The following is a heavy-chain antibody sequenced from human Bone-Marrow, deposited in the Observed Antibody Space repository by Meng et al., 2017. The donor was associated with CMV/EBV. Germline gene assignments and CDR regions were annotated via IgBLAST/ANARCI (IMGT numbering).Heavy chain of an antibody. V-gene: IGHV3-11*04. J-gene: IGHJ2*01. Sequence: GGPLRSSCSPSVFTFSDYYMSWIGQAPGKGLKWVSYISSSGSTIYYADSVKGRFTISRDNAKNSLYLQMNSLRAEDTAVYYCARSWHADWYCDLSGRGSLVTVSS. CDR1: VFTFSDYY. D-gene: IGHD5-12*01. CDR3: ARSWHADWYCDL. CDR2: ISSSGSTI.